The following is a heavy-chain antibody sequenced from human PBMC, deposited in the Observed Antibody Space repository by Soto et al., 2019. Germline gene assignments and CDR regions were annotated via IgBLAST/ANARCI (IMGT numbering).Heavy chain of an antibody. CDR3: AKALYGGFTY. V-gene: IGHV3-23*01. J-gene: IGHJ4*02. Sequence: EVRLLESGGGLVQPGGSLRLSCAASGFTFSVYAMSWVRQAPGKGLEWVSGISGSGDSTHYADSVKGRFTVSRDNPQSLLYLQTNSLRAEDTAIYYCAKALYGGFTYWGQGTLVTVSS. CDR1: GFTFSVYA. CDR2: ISGSGDST. D-gene: IGHD3-10*01.